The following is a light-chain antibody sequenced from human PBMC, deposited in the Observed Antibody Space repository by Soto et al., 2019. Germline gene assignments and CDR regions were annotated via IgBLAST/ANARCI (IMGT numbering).Light chain of an antibody. CDR3: SSYTSSNTSV. CDR2: DVS. Sequence: QSALTQPASVSGSPGQSITISCTGTSSDVGGYNYVSWYQHHPGKAPKLMIYDVSNRPSGVSNRFSGSKSGITASLTISGLQAEDEADYYCSSYTSSNTSVFGNGTKVTVL. V-gene: IGLV2-14*03. J-gene: IGLJ1*01. CDR1: SSDVGGYNY.